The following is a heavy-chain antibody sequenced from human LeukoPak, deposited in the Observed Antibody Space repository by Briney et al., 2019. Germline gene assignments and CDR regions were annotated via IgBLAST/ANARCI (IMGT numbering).Heavy chain of an antibody. CDR2: IIPIFGTA. V-gene: IGHV1-69*05. D-gene: IGHD3-22*01. CDR1: GGTFSSYA. J-gene: IGHJ4*02. Sequence: ASVKVSCKASGGTFSSYAISWVRQAPGQGLEWMGGIIPIFGTANYAQKFQGRVTITTDESTSTAYMELSSLRSEDTAVYYCARTYYYDSGGYYEYDYWGQGTLVTVSS. CDR3: ARTYYYDSGGYYEYDY.